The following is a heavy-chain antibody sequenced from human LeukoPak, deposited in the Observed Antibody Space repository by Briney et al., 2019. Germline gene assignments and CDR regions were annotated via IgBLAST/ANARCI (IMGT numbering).Heavy chain of an antibody. D-gene: IGHD2-2*02. CDR2: INTNTGNP. CDR3: ARATIVVVPAAISHYYYGMDV. J-gene: IGHJ6*02. CDR1: GGTFSSYG. V-gene: IGHV7-4-1*02. Sequence: GASVKVSCKASGGTFSSYGISWVRQAPGQGLEWMGWINTNTGNPTYAQGFTGRFVFSLDTSVSTAYLQISSLKAEDTAVYYCARATIVVVPAAISHYYYGMDVWGQGTTVTVSS.